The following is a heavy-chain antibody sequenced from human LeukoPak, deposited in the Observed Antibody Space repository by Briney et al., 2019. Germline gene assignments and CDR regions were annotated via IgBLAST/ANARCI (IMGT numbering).Heavy chain of an antibody. CDR2: IIPIFGTA. CDR1: GGTFSSYA. CDR3: ARLSNYGGNSGDDY. D-gene: IGHD4-23*01. V-gene: IGHV1-69*05. J-gene: IGHJ4*02. Sequence: ASVKVSCKASGGTFSSYAISWVRQAPGQGLEWMGGIIPIFGTANYAQKFQGRVTITTDESTSTAYMELSSLRSEDTAVYYCARLSNYGGNSGDDYWSQGTLVTVSS.